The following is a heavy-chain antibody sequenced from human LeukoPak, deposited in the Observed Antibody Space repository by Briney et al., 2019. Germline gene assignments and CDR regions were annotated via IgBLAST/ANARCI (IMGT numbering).Heavy chain of an antibody. J-gene: IGHJ4*02. CDR2: IYYSGTT. CDR3: AKYARSTTMTTD. Sequence: SETLPLTCTVSGGSISSSSDYWGWIRQPPGKGLEWIGSIYYSGTTYYNPSLKSRITISVDTSKNQFSLKLSSVTAADTAVYYCAKYARSTTMTTDWGQGTLVTVSS. CDR1: GGSISSSSDY. D-gene: IGHD4-17*01. V-gene: IGHV4-39*01.